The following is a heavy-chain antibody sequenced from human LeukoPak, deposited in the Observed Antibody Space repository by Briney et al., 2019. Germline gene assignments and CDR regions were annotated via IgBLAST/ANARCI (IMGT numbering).Heavy chain of an antibody. J-gene: IGHJ4*02. V-gene: IGHV1-46*01. CDR2: VNPSGGST. Sequence: GASVKVSCKASGYTFTSYYMHWVRQAPGQGLEWMGIVNPSGGSTSYAQKFQGRVTMTRDTSTSTVYMELSSLRSEDTAVYYCARVPAMGSGNEPIDYWGQGTLVTVSS. CDR3: ARVPAMGSGNEPIDY. D-gene: IGHD3-10*01. CDR1: GYTFTSYY.